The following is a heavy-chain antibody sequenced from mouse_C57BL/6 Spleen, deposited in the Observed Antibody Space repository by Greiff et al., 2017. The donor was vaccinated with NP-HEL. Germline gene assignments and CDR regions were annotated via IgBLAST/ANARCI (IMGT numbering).Heavy chain of an antibody. CDR2: IDPENGDT. J-gene: IGHJ3*01. Sequence: EVMLVESGAELVRPGASVKLSCTASGFNIKDDYMHWVKQRPEQGLEWIGWIDPENGDTEYASKFQGKATITADTSSNTAYLQLSSLTSEDTAVYYCTTSYIFAYWGQGTLVTVSA. CDR3: TTSYIFAY. CDR1: GFNIKDDY. D-gene: IGHD1-3*01. V-gene: IGHV14-4*01.